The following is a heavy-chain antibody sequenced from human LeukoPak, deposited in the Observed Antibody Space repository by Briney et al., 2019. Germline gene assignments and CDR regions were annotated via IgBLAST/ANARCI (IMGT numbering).Heavy chain of an antibody. D-gene: IGHD2-2*01. V-gene: IGHV1-46*01. CDR1: GYTFTSYY. Sequence: ASVKVSRKASGYTFTSYYMHWVRQAPGQGLEWMGIINSSGGSTSYAQRFQGRVTMTRDTSTSTVYMELSSLRSEDTAVYYCARDRRVCTSCRSGWFDPWGQGTLVTVSS. J-gene: IGHJ5*02. CDR3: ARDRRVCTSCRSGWFDP. CDR2: INSSGGST.